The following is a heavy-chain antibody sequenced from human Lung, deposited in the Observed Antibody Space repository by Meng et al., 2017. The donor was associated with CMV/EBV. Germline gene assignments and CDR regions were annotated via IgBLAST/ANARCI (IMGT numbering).Heavy chain of an antibody. D-gene: IGHD4-23*01. CDR1: VGSLSGYS. CDR2: INHSGST. V-gene: IGHV4-34*01. J-gene: IGHJ4*02. CDR3: ARHQRWLKSEGGFNY. Sequence: QVLLQQWGAGLLQPSETLSPTCAVSVGSLSGYSWSWIRQPPGKGLEWIGEINHSGSTNYHPSLKSRVTISVDTSKNQFSLKLSSVTAADTAVYYCARHQRWLKSEGGFNYWGQGTLVTVSS.